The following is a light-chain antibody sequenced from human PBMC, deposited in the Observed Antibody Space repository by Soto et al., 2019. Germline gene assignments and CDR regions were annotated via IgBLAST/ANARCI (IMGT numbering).Light chain of an antibody. CDR2: DAS. Sequence: EIVLTQSPATLSLSPGERATLSCRASQSVSSYLAWYQQKPGQAPRLLIYDASNRATGTPARFIGSGSGTDFTLTISSLQSEDFAIYHCQQYERWPPWTFGQWTKVDI. CDR3: QQYERWPPWT. J-gene: IGKJ1*01. CDR1: QSVSSY. V-gene: IGKV3-11*01.